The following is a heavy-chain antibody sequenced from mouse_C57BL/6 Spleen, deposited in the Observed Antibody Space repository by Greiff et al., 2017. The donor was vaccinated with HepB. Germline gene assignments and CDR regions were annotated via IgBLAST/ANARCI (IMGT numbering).Heavy chain of an antibody. CDR1: GFTFTDYY. D-gene: IGHD3-2*02. CDR3: ASYSSGSAMDY. V-gene: IGHV7-3*01. J-gene: IGHJ4*01. CDR2: IRNKANGYTT. Sequence: DVHLVESGGGLVQPGGSLSLSCAASGFTFTDYYMSWVRQPPGKALEWLGFIRNKANGYTTEYSASVKGRFTISRDNSQSILYLQMNALRAEDSATYYCASYSSGSAMDYWGQGTSVTVSS.